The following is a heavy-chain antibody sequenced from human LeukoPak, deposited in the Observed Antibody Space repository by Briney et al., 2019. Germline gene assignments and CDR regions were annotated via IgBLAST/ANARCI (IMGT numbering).Heavy chain of an antibody. CDR2: LSYDGSDK. V-gene: IGHV3-30*04. Sequence: GRSLRLSCAASRFIFSSYAMHWVRQAPGKGLEWVAVLSYDGSDKYYADSVKGRFTISRDNSRNTLYLQMNSLRTEDTAMYYCARGGSSWDFAFDIWGQGTMVTVSS. D-gene: IGHD6-13*01. J-gene: IGHJ3*02. CDR1: RFIFSSYA. CDR3: ARGGSSWDFAFDI.